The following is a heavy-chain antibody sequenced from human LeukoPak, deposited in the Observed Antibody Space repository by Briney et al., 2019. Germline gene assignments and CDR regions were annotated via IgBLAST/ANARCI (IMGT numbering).Heavy chain of an antibody. D-gene: IGHD5-24*01. V-gene: IGHV4-59*08. Sequence: SETLSLTCTVSGGSISSYYWSWIRQPPGKGLEWIGYIYYSGSTNYNPSLKSRVTISVDTSKNQLSLKPRSVTAADTAVYYCARGGRDGYTLYPLDYWGQGTLVTVSS. J-gene: IGHJ4*02. CDR1: GGSISSYY. CDR3: ARGGRDGYTLYPLDY. CDR2: IYYSGST.